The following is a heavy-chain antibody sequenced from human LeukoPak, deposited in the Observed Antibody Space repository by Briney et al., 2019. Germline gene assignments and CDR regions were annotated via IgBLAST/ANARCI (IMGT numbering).Heavy chain of an antibody. CDR2: IYYSGST. J-gene: IGHJ4*02. CDR1: GFTFSSYA. CDR3: ARGLLYWNYHYFDY. V-gene: IGHV4-59*01. Sequence: PGGSLRLSCAASGFTFSSYAMSWIRQPPGKGLEWIGYIYYSGSTNYDPSLKSRVTISVDTSKNQFSLKLSSVTAADTAVYYCARGLLYWNYHYFDYWGQGTLVTVSS. D-gene: IGHD1-7*01.